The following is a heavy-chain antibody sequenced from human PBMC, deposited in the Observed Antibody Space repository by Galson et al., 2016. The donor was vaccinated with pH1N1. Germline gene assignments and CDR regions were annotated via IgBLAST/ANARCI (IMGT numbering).Heavy chain of an antibody. D-gene: IGHD3-10*01. Sequence: SETLSLTCTVSGRSISNHYWSWIRQTAAKGLEWIGRIYASEISSTGITNYNPSLKSRVTMSLDTSKNQFSLKLSSVTAADTAVYYCARRGIGEFLYYFDSWGQGTLVTVSS. J-gene: IGHJ4*02. CDR2: IYASEISSTGIT. CDR1: GRSISNHY. V-gene: IGHV4-4*07. CDR3: ARRGIGEFLYYFDS.